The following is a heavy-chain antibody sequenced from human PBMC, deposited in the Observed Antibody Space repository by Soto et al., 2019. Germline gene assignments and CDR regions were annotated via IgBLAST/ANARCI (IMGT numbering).Heavy chain of an antibody. CDR2: ISSSGSTI. D-gene: IGHD2-15*01. Sequence: GGSLRLSCAASGFTFSDYYMSWILQAPGKGLEWVSYISSSGSTIYYADSVKGRFTISRDNAKNSLYLQMNILRAEDTAVYYCARGRDIVVVVAATPARWFAPWGQGTLVTVSS. CDR1: GFTFSDYY. V-gene: IGHV3-11*01. CDR3: ARGRDIVVVVAATPARWFAP. J-gene: IGHJ5*02.